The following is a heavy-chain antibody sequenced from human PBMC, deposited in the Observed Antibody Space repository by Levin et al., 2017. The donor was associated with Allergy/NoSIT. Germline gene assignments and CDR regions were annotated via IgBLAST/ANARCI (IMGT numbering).Heavy chain of an antibody. CDR3: ARSGSNYLTYDYHGLDV. Sequence: PEASVKVSCKASGYTFSAYYMNWVRQAPGQGLEWMGWINPTSGGTDYAQKFQGCVTLTRDTSTNTAYMEMTNLKSDDTAVYYCARSGSNYLTYDYHGLDVWGQGTTVTVSS. D-gene: IGHD1-26*01. V-gene: IGHV1-2*04. CDR2: INPTSGGT. CDR1: GYTFSAYY. J-gene: IGHJ6*02.